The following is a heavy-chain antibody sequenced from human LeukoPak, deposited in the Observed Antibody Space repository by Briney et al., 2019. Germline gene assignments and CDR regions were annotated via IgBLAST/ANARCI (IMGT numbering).Heavy chain of an antibody. CDR1: GGSFNSYY. V-gene: IGHV4-34*01. Sequence: SETLSLTCAVYGGSFNSYYWSWIRQPPGEGLEWIGEINHSGSTNYDPSLKSRVTISVDTSKNQFSLKLSSVTAADTAVYYCARHYHSSMVRGYRFDPWGQGTLVTVSS. J-gene: IGHJ5*02. CDR3: ARHYHSSMVRGYRFDP. D-gene: IGHD3-10*01. CDR2: INHSGST.